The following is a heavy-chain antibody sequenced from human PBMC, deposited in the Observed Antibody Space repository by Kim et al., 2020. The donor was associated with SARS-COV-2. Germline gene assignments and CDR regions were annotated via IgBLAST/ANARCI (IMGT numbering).Heavy chain of an antibody. D-gene: IGHD6-13*01. V-gene: IGHV1-2*02. CDR3: ARGVAAAGTDY. J-gene: IGHJ4*02. Sequence: NYAQKFQGRVTMTRDTSISTAYMELSRLRSDDTAVYYCARGVAAAGTDYWGQGTLVTVSS.